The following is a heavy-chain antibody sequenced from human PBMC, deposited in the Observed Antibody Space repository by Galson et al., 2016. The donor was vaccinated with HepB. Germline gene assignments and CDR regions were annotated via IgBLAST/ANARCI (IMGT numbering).Heavy chain of an antibody. J-gene: IGHJ4*02. V-gene: IGHV3-30*03. CDR3: ARSRIPGYCAAAVCHSFDY. D-gene: IGHD2-8*02. CDR2: TSYDGNYN. Sequence: SLRLSCAASGFTLRSYAMHWVRQAPGKGLEWVAITSYDGNYNYYADSVKGRFTISRDNSKNTLYLQLNSLRTGDTAVYYCARSRIPGYCAAAVCHSFDYWGQGTLVTVSS. CDR1: GFTLRSYA.